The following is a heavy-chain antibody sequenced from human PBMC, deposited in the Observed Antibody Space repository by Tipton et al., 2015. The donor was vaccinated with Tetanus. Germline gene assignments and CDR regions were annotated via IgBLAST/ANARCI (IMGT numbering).Heavy chain of an antibody. D-gene: IGHD1-1*01. CDR1: GTSVRSFY. J-gene: IGHJ3*02. Sequence: TLSLTCSVSGTSVRSFYWSWIRQSPGKAPEWIGYSYYVGSPNHNPSLKGRVSISRDTSTNQFSLKLSSVTAADTAVYYCARESWNRDAFDIWGQGTMVTVSS. CDR3: ARESWNRDAFDI. V-gene: IGHV4-59*02. CDR2: SYYVGSP.